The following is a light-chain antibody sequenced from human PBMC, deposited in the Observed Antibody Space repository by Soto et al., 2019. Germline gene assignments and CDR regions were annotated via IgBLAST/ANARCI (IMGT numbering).Light chain of an antibody. Sequence: QSALTQPASVSGSPGQSLTISCTGTSSDIGGYDFVSWYRQQPGKAPKLLIYEVSHRPSGVSSRFSASKSGNTASLTISGLQAEDERDYYCSSYTISSTTVFGTGTKLTVL. CDR1: SSDIGGYDF. J-gene: IGLJ1*01. V-gene: IGLV2-14*01. CDR2: EVS. CDR3: SSYTISSTTV.